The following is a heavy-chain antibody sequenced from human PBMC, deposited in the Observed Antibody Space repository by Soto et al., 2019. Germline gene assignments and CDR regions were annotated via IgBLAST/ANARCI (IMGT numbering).Heavy chain of an antibody. D-gene: IGHD6-13*01. CDR3: ARGGSTWPYYFDY. V-gene: IGHV4-59*01. J-gene: IGHJ4*02. CDR1: GGSIDTYY. Sequence: PSETLSLTCSVSGGSIDTYYWSWIRQSPGTGLEWLGCISYTGSTDSNPSLKSRVAMSVDTSKNQFSLKLSSVTAADTAVYYCARGGSTWPYYFDYWGQGTLVTVSS. CDR2: ISYTGST.